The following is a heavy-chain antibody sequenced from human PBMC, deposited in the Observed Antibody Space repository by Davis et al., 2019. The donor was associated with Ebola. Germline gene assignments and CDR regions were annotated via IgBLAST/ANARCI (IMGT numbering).Heavy chain of an antibody. J-gene: IGHJ6*02. Sequence: GESLKISCAASGFTFSSYGMHWVRQAPGKGLEWVAVIWYDGSNKYYADSVKGRFTISRDNAKNSLYLQMNSLRDEDTAVYYCARETSSYGMDVWGQGTTVTVSS. CDR2: IWYDGSNK. D-gene: IGHD6-13*01. CDR1: GFTFSSYG. CDR3: ARETSSYGMDV. V-gene: IGHV3-33*01.